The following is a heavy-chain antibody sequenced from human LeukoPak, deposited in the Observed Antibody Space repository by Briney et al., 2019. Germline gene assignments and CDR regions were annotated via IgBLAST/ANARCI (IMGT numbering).Heavy chain of an antibody. CDR3: ARGDSGSYLFFAY. CDR1: GFTVSSNY. V-gene: IGHV3-53*01. D-gene: IGHD1-26*01. Sequence: GGSLRLSCAASGFTVSSNYMSWVRQAPGKGLEWVSVIYSGGSTYYADSVKGRFTISRDNSKNTLYLQMNSLRAEDTAVYYCARGDSGSYLFFAYWGQGTLVTVSS. J-gene: IGHJ4*02. CDR2: IYSGGST.